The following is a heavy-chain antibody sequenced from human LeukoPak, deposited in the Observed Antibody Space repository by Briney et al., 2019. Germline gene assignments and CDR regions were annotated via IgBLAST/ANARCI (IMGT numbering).Heavy chain of an antibody. CDR1: GFTFSSYG. D-gene: IGHD6-13*01. CDR2: IKQDGSEK. Sequence: GGSLRLSCVASGFTFSSYGMHWVRQAPGKGLEWVANIKQDGSEKYYVDSVKGRFTISRDNAKNSLYLQMNSLRADDTAVYYCAKDRPTVYSSSWLHFLDSWGQGTLVTVSS. CDR3: AKDRPTVYSSSWLHFLDS. V-gene: IGHV3-7*03. J-gene: IGHJ4*02.